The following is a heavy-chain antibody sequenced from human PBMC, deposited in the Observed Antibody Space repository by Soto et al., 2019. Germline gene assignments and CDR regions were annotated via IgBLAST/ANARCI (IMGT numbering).Heavy chain of an antibody. V-gene: IGHV1-46*01. CDR3: ARDGTDIVVVPAAIPIFDP. CDR2: INPSGGST. D-gene: IGHD2-2*01. J-gene: IGHJ5*02. CDR1: GYTFTSYY. Sequence: ASVKVSCEASGYTFTSYYMHWVRQAPGQGLEWMGIINPSGGSTSYAQKFQGRVTMTRDTSTSTVYMELSSLRSEDTVVYYCARDGTDIVVVPAAIPIFDPWGQGTLVTVSS.